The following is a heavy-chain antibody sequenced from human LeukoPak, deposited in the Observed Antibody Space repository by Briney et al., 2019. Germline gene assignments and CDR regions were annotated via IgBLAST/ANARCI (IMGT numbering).Heavy chain of an antibody. V-gene: IGHV3-33*01. CDR2: IWYGGSNK. CDR3: ATAFYCSSTSCFNMGYYGMDV. D-gene: IGHD2-2*01. Sequence: GRSLRLSCAASGFTFSSYGMHWVRQAPGKGLEWVAVIWYGGSNKYYADSVKGRFTISRDNSKNTLYLQMNSLGAEDTAVYYCATAFYCSSTSCFNMGYYGMDVWGKGTTVTVSS. J-gene: IGHJ6*04. CDR1: GFTFSSYG.